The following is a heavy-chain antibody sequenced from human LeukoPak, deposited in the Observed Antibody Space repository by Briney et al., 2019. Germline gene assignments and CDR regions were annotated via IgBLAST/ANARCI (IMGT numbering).Heavy chain of an antibody. D-gene: IGHD6-6*01. CDR2: ITSSGSTI. J-gene: IGHJ4*02. Sequence: GGSLRLSCAASGFTFSSHEMNWVRQAPGKGLEWVSYITSSGSTIYYADSVKGRFTISRDNAKNSLYLQINSLRAEDTAVYYCARGSYSSSLGAFDYWGQGTLVTVSS. CDR1: GFTFSSHE. CDR3: ARGSYSSSLGAFDY. V-gene: IGHV3-48*03.